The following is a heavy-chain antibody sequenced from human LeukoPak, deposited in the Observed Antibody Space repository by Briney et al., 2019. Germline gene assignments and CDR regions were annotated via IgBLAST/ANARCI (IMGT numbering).Heavy chain of an antibody. V-gene: IGHV4-4*07. Sequence: SETLSLTCTVSGGSISSYYWSWLRQPAGKGLEWIGSIYHSGSTYYNPSLKSRVTISVDTSKNQFSLKLSSVTAADAAVYYCAREWELHTNVFDYWGQGTLVTVSS. CDR3: AREWELHTNVFDY. CDR2: IYHSGST. J-gene: IGHJ4*02. D-gene: IGHD1-26*01. CDR1: GGSISSYY.